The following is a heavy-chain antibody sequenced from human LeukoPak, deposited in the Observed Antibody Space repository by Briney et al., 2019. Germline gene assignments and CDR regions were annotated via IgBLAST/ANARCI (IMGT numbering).Heavy chain of an antibody. CDR1: GYTFTSYG. V-gene: IGHV1-18*01. D-gene: IGHD6-13*01. CDR2: ISAYNGNT. Sequence: ASVKVSCKASGYTFTSYGISWVRQAPGQGLEWMGWISAYNGNTNYAQKLQGRVTMTTDTSTSTAYMELRSLRSDDTAVYYCARVGIAAAEKGWFDPWGQGTLVTVSS. J-gene: IGHJ5*02. CDR3: ARVGIAAAEKGWFDP.